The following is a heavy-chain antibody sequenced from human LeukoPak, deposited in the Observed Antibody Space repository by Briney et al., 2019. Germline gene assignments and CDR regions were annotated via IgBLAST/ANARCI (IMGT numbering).Heavy chain of an antibody. CDR3: ARRRGGFGEGEFDL. J-gene: IGHJ5*02. V-gene: IGHV4-4*09. CDR2: SHTSGST. CDR1: GGSISDYF. Sequence: PSETLSPTCTVSGGSISDYFWNWVRQPPGKGLEWIGYSHTSGSTDSKPSLKTRVSISLDTSKNQFSLTLISVTAADTAVYYCARRRGGFGEGEFDLWGQGALVTVSS. D-gene: IGHD4-17*01.